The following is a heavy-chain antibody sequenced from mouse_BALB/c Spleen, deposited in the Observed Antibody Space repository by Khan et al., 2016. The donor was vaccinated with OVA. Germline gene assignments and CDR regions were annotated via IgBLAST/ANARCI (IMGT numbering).Heavy chain of an antibody. Sequence: LVESGGGLVRPGGSLKLSCAASGFSFTTYTMSWVRQTPAKRLEWVATINSGSTYTYYPDSVKGRFTISRDNAKNTLYLQMSSLKSEDTAMYYCTRDGNYAHWYFDVWGAGNTVTVSS. CDR2: INSGSTYT. V-gene: IGHV5-6-4*01. CDR3: TRDGNYAHWYFDV. J-gene: IGHJ1*01. D-gene: IGHD2-1*01. CDR1: GFSFTTYT.